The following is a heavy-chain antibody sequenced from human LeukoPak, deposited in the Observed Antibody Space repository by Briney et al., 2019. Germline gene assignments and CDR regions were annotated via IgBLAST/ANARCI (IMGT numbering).Heavy chain of an antibody. J-gene: IGHJ3*01. V-gene: IGHV3-23*01. Sequence: GALRLSCAASGFTVSSNYMSWVRQAPGRGLQWVSGISASGATTYYADSLKGRFTVSRDISKNTLYLQMNSLRAEDTAIYYCAKVRKGVGAFDLWGQGTMVTVSS. CDR3: AKVRKGVGAFDL. D-gene: IGHD3-16*01. CDR2: ISASGATT. CDR1: GFTVSSNY.